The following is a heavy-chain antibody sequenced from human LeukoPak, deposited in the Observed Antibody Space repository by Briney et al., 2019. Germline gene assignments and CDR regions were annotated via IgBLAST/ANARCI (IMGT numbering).Heavy chain of an antibody. CDR1: GFTFSSYA. CDR2: ISGSGGST. V-gene: IGHV3-23*01. D-gene: IGHD2-21*02. Sequence: PGGSLRLSCAASGFTFSSYAMSWVRQAPGKGLEWVSAISGSGGSTYYADSVKGRFTISRDNSKNTLYLQVNSLRAEDTAVYYCARVCGGDCRNDAFDIWGQGTMVTVSS. J-gene: IGHJ3*02. CDR3: ARVCGGDCRNDAFDI.